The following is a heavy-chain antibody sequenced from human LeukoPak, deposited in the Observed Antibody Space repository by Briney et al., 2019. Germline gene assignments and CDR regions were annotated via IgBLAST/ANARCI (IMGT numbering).Heavy chain of an antibody. D-gene: IGHD5-12*01. CDR1: GSLFTSYW. CDR2: IYPGDSDT. Sequence: HGGALVISWNCSGSLFTSYWIGWGRPLPGKGLGWVGIIYPGDSDTRYSPSFQGQLTISADKSISTAYLQWSSLKASDTAMYYCAGSGPAYYYGMDVWGQGTTVTVSS. J-gene: IGHJ6*02. V-gene: IGHV5-51*01. CDR3: AGSGPAYYYGMDV.